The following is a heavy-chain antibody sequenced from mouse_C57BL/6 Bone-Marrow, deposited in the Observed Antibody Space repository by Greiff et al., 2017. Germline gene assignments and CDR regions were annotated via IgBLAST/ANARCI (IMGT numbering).Heavy chain of an antibody. V-gene: IGHV8-12*01. D-gene: IGHD4-1*01. CDR3: ARRWGGGALGDARDE. CDR1: GFSLSTSGMG. CDR2: LYWDDDR. Sequence: QVTLKESGPGILQSSQTLSLTCSFSGFSLSTSGMGVSWIRQPSGKGLEWLAHLYWDDDRRYNPSLKSRLTISKDTSRNQVFLKITSVDTAVTATYYGARRWGGGALGDARDEWGQGTSVTGSS. J-gene: IGHJ4*01.